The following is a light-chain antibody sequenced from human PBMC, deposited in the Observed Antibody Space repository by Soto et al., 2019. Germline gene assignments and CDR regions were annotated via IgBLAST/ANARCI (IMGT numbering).Light chain of an antibody. J-gene: IGKJ2*01. Sequence: AIQMTQSPSSLSASVGDRVTITCRASQGIRNDLDWYQQKPVKAPKLLIYATSNLQSGVPSRFSGSGSGTDFTLTISSLQPEDFATYYCLQDYNYPYTFGQGTKLEIK. CDR1: QGIRND. V-gene: IGKV1-6*01. CDR3: LQDYNYPYT. CDR2: ATS.